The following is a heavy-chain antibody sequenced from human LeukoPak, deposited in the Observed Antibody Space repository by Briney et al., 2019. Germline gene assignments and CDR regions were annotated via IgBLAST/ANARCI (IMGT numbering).Heavy chain of an antibody. CDR2: IYYTGTT. Sequence: SETLSLTCTVAGGSFSTYYWSWIRQPPGKGLEWIGYIYYTGTTNYNPSLKSRVTISVDTSKNQFSLKLSSVTAADTAVYYCAKRYCSSTSCYATWYFDLWGRGTLVTVSS. J-gene: IGHJ2*01. D-gene: IGHD2-2*01. V-gene: IGHV4-59*08. CDR1: GGSFSTYY. CDR3: AKRYCSSTSCYATWYFDL.